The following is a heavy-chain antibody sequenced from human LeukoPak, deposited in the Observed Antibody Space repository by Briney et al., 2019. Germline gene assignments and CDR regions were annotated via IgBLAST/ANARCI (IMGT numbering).Heavy chain of an antibody. J-gene: IGHJ4*02. D-gene: IGHD1-26*01. V-gene: IGHV3-23*01. CDR3: AKDVGKWESLHFFDY. CDR2: ISGSGAST. CDR1: GFTLSTNA. Sequence: GGSLRLSCLTSGFTLSTNATSWVRQAPGKGLEWISGISGSGASTYYADSVKGRFTISRDDSRNTLYLQMNSLRGDDTAVYYCAKDVGKWESLHFFDYWGQGTLVTVSS.